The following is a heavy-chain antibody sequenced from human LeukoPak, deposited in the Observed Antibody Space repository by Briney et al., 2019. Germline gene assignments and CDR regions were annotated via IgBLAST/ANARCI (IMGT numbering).Heavy chain of an antibody. V-gene: IGHV1-69*13. CDR2: IIPIFGTA. D-gene: IGHD5-12*01. CDR1: GGTFSGYA. Sequence: SVKVSCKASGGTFSGYAISWVRQAPGQGLEWMGGIIPIFGTANYAQKFQGRVTITADESTSTAYMELSGLRSEDTAVYYCARVVALNGGYYFDYWGQGTLVTVSS. CDR3: ARVVALNGGYYFDY. J-gene: IGHJ4*02.